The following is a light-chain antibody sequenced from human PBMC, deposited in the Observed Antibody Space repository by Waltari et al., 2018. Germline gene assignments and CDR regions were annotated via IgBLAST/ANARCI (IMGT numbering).Light chain of an antibody. J-gene: IGKJ4*01. V-gene: IGKV1-12*01. CDR2: AAS. CDR1: QGISTW. CDR3: QQAANFPLT. Sequence: DIQMTQSPSSVSASVGDRVTIACRASQGISTWLTWYQQKPWEVPKLLIYAASTLETGVPSRFSGGGSGTEFTLTINSLHPEDFATYYCQQAANFPLTFGGGTKVEIK.